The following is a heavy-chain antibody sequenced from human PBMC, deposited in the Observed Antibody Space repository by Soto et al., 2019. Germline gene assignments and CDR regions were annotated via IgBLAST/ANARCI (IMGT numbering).Heavy chain of an antibody. CDR3: ARDLPNRIAARPRQDYYGMDV. J-gene: IGHJ6*02. CDR2: IYYSGST. CDR1: GGSVSSGSYY. V-gene: IGHV4-61*01. Sequence: QVQLQESGPGLVKPSETLSLTCTVSGGSVSSGSYYWSWIRQPPGKGLEWIGYIYYSGSTNYNPSLKSLVTISVDTSKNQFALKLSYVTAADTAVYYCARDLPNRIAARPRQDYYGMDVWGQGTTVTVSS. D-gene: IGHD6-6*01.